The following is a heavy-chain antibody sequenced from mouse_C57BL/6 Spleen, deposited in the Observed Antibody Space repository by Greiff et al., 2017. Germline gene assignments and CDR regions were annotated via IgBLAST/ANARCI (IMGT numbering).Heavy chain of an antibody. D-gene: IGHD3-2*02. J-gene: IGHJ3*01. CDR2: ISSGGDYI. Sequence: EVQVVESGEGLVKPGGSLKLSCAASGFTFSSYAMSWVRQTPEKRLEWVAYISSGGDYIYYADTVKGRFTISRDNARNTLYLQMSSLKSEDTAMYYCTRDGSGYWFAYWGQGTLVTVSA. V-gene: IGHV5-9-1*02. CDR1: GFTFSSYA. CDR3: TRDGSGYWFAY.